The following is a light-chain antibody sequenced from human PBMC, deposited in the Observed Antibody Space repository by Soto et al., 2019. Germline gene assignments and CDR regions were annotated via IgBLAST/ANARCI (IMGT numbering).Light chain of an antibody. CDR1: QTISSW. V-gene: IGKV1-5*03. Sequence: DIQMTQSPSTLSGSVGDRVTITCRASQTISSWLAWYQQKPGKAPSLLISKASTLESEVPSRFSGSGSGTEFSLTISSLQPDDFATYYCQQYNSYSFGQGTKVDIK. J-gene: IGKJ1*01. CDR2: KAS. CDR3: QQYNSYS.